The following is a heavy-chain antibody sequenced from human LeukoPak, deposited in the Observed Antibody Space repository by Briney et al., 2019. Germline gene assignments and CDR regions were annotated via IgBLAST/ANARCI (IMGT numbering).Heavy chain of an antibody. D-gene: IGHD3-3*01. Sequence: PGGSLRLSCAASGFTFSSYSMNWVRQAPGKGLEWVSAISGSGGSTYYADSVKGRFTISRDNSKNTLYLQMNSLRAEDTAVYYCAKTRDFWSGYYNYFDYWGQGTLVTVSA. CDR3: AKTRDFWSGYYNYFDY. V-gene: IGHV3-23*01. J-gene: IGHJ4*02. CDR2: ISGSGGST. CDR1: GFTFSSYS.